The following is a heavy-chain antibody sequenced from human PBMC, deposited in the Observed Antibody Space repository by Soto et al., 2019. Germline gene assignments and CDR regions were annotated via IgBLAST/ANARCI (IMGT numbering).Heavy chain of an antibody. CDR1: GFTFSNYW. J-gene: IGHJ4*02. V-gene: IGHV3-74*01. CDR3: ARAGWYRFDY. Sequence: EVQLVESGGGLVQPGGSLRLSCAASGFTFSNYWVHWVRQAPGKGLMWVSRINSDGTTINYADSVEGRFTISRDNAKNTLFLQMNSLRVEDTAVYYCARAGWYRFDYWGQETLVTVSS. CDR2: INSDGTTI. D-gene: IGHD6-19*01.